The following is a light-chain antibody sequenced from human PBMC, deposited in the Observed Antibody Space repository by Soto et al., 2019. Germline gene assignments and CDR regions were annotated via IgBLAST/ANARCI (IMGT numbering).Light chain of an antibody. CDR1: SSDVGGYNY. CDR2: DVS. CDR3: CSYAGSYTFDHVV. Sequence: QSALTQPRSVSGSPGQSVTISCTGTSSDVGGYNYVSWYQQHPGKAPKLMIYDVSKRPSGVPDRFSGSKSGNTASLTISGLQAEDEADYYCCSYAGSYTFDHVVFGGGTKVTVL. V-gene: IGLV2-11*01. J-gene: IGLJ2*01.